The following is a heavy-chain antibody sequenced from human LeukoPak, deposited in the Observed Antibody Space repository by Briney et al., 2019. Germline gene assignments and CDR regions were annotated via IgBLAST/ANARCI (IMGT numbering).Heavy chain of an antibody. J-gene: IGHJ4*02. CDR1: GFSFNTYS. CDR3: ARDHGPPDY. V-gene: IGHV3-21*04. Sequence: GGSLRLSCAASGFSFNTYSMNWVRQAPGKGLEWVSSISSSSTYIYFADSVKGRFTVSRDNARNSVYLQMNSLRAEDTAVYYCARDHGPPDYWGQGTLVTVSS. CDR2: ISSSSTYI.